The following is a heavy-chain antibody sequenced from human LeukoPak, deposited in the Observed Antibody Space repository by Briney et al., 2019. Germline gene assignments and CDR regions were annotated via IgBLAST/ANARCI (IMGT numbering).Heavy chain of an antibody. V-gene: IGHV5-51*01. CDR3: ARHTSSSWYVDGMDV. Sequence: GESLKISCEGSGNNFTTYWIGWVRQMPGKGLEWMGIIYPGDSDTRYSPSFQGQVTISADKSISTAYLQWSSLKASDTAMYYCARHTSSSWYVDGMDVWGQGTTVTVSS. J-gene: IGHJ6*02. CDR2: IYPGDSDT. D-gene: IGHD6-13*01. CDR1: GNNFTTYW.